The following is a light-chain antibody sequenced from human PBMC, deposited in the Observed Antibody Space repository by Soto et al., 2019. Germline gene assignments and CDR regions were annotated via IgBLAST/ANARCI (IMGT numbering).Light chain of an antibody. V-gene: IGKV3-15*01. Sequence: EMELKQSPDTVFVSKEEGATLSCRASQSVSSHLAWYQHKPGQAPRLLIYGASTRASGIPARFTGSGSGTDFTLTISSRQSEDFAVYYCQQYNIWRSMSFGHGALLEIK. CDR1: QSVSSH. CDR2: GAS. J-gene: IGKJ5*01. CDR3: QQYNIWRSMS.